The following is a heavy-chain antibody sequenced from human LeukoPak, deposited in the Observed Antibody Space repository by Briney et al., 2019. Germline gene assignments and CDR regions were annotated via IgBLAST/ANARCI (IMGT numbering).Heavy chain of an antibody. Sequence: QPGGSLRLSCAASGFTFSTYAMSWVRQAPGKGLEWVSVISGSGSSTYYADSVKGRFTISRDNSKNTLYLQMNSLRAEDTALYYCARRPNSIFRDRYHMDVWGKGTTVTVSS. V-gene: IGHV3-23*01. J-gene: IGHJ6*03. CDR1: GFTFSTYA. CDR3: ARRPNSIFRDRYHMDV. CDR2: ISGSGSST. D-gene: IGHD3-3*01.